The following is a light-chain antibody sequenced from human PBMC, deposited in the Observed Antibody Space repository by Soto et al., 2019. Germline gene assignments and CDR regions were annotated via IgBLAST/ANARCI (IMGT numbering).Light chain of an antibody. CDR2: GAS. V-gene: IGKV3-20*01. CDR1: QSVSSSY. J-gene: IGKJ5*01. CDR3: QQYENLPT. Sequence: EILLTQSPCTLSLSPGERATLSCRASQSVSSSYLAWYQQKPGHAPSLLIYGASSRATGIPDRLRGSGSGTDFTFTISRLQPEDIATYYCQQYENLPTFGQGTRLEIK.